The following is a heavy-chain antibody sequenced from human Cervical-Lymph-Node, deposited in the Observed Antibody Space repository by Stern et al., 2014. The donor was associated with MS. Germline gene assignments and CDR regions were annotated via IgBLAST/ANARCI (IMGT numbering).Heavy chain of an antibody. CDR3: ATTSPKLESGYYYGMDV. CDR1: GGSISSYY. CDR2: IYYSGST. Sequence: QVQLQESGPGLVKPSETLSLTCTVSGGSISSYYWSWIRQPPGKGLEWIGYIYYSGSTNYNPSLKSRVTISVDTSKNQFSLKLSSVTAADTAVYYCATTSPKLESGYYYGMDVWGQGTTVTVSS. V-gene: IGHV4-59*01. D-gene: IGHD1-26*01. J-gene: IGHJ6*02.